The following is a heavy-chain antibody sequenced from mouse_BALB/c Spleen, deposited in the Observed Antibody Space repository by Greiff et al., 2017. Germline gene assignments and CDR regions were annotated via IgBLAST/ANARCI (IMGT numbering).Heavy chain of an antibody. CDR2: ISYSGST. D-gene: IGHD1-1*01. J-gene: IGHJ2*01. CDR3: ARLSGGSSYFDY. Sequence: EVQVVESGPSLVKPSQTLSLTCSVTGDSITSGYWNWIRKFPGNKLEYMGYISYSGSTYYNPSLKSRISITRDTSKNQYYLQLNSVTTEDTATYYCARLSGGSSYFDYWGQGTTLTVSS. CDR1: GDSITSGY. V-gene: IGHV3-8*02.